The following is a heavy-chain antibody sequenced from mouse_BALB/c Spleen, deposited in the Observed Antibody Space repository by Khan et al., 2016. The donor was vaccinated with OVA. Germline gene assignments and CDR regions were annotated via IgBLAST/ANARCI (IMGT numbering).Heavy chain of an antibody. CDR3: ARGVKFAY. CDR2: ISTYYGDV. V-gene: IGHV1S137*01. J-gene: IGHJ3*01. Sequence: QVQLQQPGAELVRPGVSVKISCKGSGYTFTDYAMHWVKQSHAKSLVWIGVISTYYGDVDYSQKFKGKATMTVDRSSCTAYMELARLTSEDSAIYYCARGVKFAYWGQGTLVTVSA. CDR1: GYTFTDYA.